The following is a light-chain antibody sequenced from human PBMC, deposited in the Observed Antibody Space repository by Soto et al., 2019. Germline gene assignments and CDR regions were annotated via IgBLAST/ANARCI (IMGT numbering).Light chain of an antibody. J-gene: IGLJ1*01. CDR1: SNDVGYSSF. CDR3: NAQADNGKHV. Sequence: QSALTQPPSASGSPGQSVTISCTGNSNDVGYSSFISWYQQHPGKGPKLIIYEVSKRPSGVPDRFSGSKSGNTASLSVSGIQDEDEADYFCNAQADNGKHVFGTGTKVTVL. CDR2: EVS. V-gene: IGLV2-8*01.